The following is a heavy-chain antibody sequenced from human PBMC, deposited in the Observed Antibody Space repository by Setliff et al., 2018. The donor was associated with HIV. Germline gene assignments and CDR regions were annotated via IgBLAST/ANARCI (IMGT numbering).Heavy chain of an antibody. CDR2: INPSGGST. CDR1: GYTFTSYY. CDR3: ARNPRIAVAGTDYYYYMGV. J-gene: IGHJ6*03. D-gene: IGHD6-19*01. Sequence: ASVKVSCKASGYTFTSYYMHWVRQAPGQGLEWMGIINPSGGSTSYAQKFQGRVTMTRDTSTSTVYMELSSLRSEDTAVYYCARNPRIAVAGTDYYYYMGVWGKGTTVTVS. V-gene: IGHV1-46*01.